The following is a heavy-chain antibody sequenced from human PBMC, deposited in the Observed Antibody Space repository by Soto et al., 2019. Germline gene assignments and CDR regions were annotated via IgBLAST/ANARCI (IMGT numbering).Heavy chain of an antibody. V-gene: IGHV3-23*01. J-gene: IGHJ6*02. CDR1: GFTFSSYA. D-gene: IGHD3-3*01. Sequence: GGSLRLSCAASGFTFSSYAMSWVRQAPGKGLEWVSAISGSGGSTYYADSVKGRFTISRDNSKNTLYLQMNSLRAEDTAVYYCAKGADFWSGYSYWYGMDVWGQGTTVTVSS. CDR3: AKGADFWSGYSYWYGMDV. CDR2: ISGSGGST.